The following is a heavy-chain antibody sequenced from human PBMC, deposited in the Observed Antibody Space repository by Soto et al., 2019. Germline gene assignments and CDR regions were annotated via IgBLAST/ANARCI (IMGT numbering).Heavy chain of an antibody. D-gene: IGHD6-19*01. V-gene: IGHV3-23*01. J-gene: IGHJ4*02. CDR1: GFTFSSYA. CDR3: AKRIWAIAVAGIFDY. CDR2: ISGSGGST. Sequence: GGSLRLSCAASGFTFSSYAMSWVRQAPGRGLEWVSAISGSGGSTYYADSVKGRFTISRDNSKNTLYLQMNSLRAEDTAVYYCAKRIWAIAVAGIFDYWGQGTLVTVSS.